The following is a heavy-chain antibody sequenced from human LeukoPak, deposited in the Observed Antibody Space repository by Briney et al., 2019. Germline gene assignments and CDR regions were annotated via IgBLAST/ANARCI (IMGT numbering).Heavy chain of an antibody. J-gene: IGHJ6*03. CDR2: IYYSGST. CDR1: GGSISSYY. CDR3: ARDGGDRVLNYYYYYYMDV. V-gene: IGHV4-59*01. D-gene: IGHD2-8*01. Sequence: SETLSLTCTVSGGSISSYYWSWIRQPPGKGLEWIGYIYYSGSTNYNPSLKSRVTISVDTSKNQFSLKLSSVTAADTAVYYCARDGGDRVLNYYYYYYMDVWGKGTTVTVSS.